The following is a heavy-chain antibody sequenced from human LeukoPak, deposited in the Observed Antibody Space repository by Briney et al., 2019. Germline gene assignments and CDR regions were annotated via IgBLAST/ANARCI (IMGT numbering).Heavy chain of an antibody. CDR1: GGSISSYY. Sequence: PSETLSLTCTVSGGSISSYYWSWIRQPAGKGLEWIGRIYTSGSTNYNPSLKSRVTMSVDTSKNQFSLKLSSVTAADTAVYYCARDTYYYGSGSYSYDYWSQGTLVTVSS. CDR2: IYTSGST. V-gene: IGHV4-4*07. J-gene: IGHJ4*02. CDR3: ARDTYYYGSGSYSYDY. D-gene: IGHD3-10*01.